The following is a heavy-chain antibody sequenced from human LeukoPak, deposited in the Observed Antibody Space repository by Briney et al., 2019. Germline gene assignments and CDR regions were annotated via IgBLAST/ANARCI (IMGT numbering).Heavy chain of an antibody. Sequence: GGSLRLSCAASGFTFSDYWMSWVRQAPEKGLEWVANIKHDGSERHYVDSVRGRFTISRDNVKNSLYLQMNSLRAEDTAVYYCARDYNFDYWGQGTLVTVSS. CDR3: ARDYNFDY. CDR2: IKHDGSER. J-gene: IGHJ4*02. V-gene: IGHV3-7*01. CDR1: GFTFSDYW.